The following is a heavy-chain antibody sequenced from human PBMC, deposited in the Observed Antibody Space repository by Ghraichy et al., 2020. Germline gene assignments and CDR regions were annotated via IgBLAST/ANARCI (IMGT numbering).Heavy chain of an antibody. CDR2: ICSNGRCS. CDR1: GFSFSDYA. CDR3: VRGHTNSRKFYQLDV. Sequence: GESLNISCAASGFSFSDYAMHWVRQAPGKGLESVAIICSNGRCSYYADSVKGRFTISRENFKNMLYLQMDSLRLEDMAVYYCVRGHTNSRKFYQLDVWGQGTMVTVSS. D-gene: IGHD2-2*01. V-gene: IGHV3-64*02. J-gene: IGHJ6*02.